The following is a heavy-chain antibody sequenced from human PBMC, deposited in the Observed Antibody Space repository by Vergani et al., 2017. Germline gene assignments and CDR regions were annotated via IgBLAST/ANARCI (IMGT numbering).Heavy chain of an antibody. V-gene: IGHV4-34*01. CDR1: GGSFSGYY. Sequence: QVQLPQWGAGLLKPSETLSLTCAVYGGSFSGYYWSWIRQPPGKGLAWIGEINHSGSTNYNPSLKSRVTISVDTSKNKFSLKLSSVTAADTAVYYCARGGVAVAARARYWFDPWGQGTLVTVSS. J-gene: IGHJ5*02. CDR3: ARGGVAVAARARYWFDP. CDR2: INHSGST. D-gene: IGHD6-19*01.